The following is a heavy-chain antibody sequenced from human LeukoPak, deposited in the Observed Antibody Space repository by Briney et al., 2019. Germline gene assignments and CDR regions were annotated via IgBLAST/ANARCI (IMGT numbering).Heavy chain of an antibody. J-gene: IGHJ3*02. CDR2: IKEDGSEK. CDR3: ARDLYGDYAFDM. Sequence: GGSLRLSCAASGFTFSSYWMSWVRQAPGKGLEWVANIKEDGSEKNYVDSVKGRFTISRDNAKNSLYLQMNSLRAEDTAVFYCARDLYGDYAFDMWGQGTLVTVSS. V-gene: IGHV3-7*01. D-gene: IGHD4-17*01. CDR1: GFTFSSYW.